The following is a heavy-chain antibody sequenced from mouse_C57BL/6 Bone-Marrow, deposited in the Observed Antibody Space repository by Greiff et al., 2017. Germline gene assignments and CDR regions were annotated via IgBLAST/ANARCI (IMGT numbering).Heavy chain of an antibody. V-gene: IGHV5-4*03. CDR1: GFTFSSYA. Sequence: EVKLVESGGGLVKPGGSLKLSCAASGFTFSSYAMSWVRQTPVKRLEWVATISDGGSYTYYPDNVKGRFTISRDNAKNNLYLQMSHLKSEDTAMYYCARGYYYGSTFGYWGQGTTRTVAS. CDR2: ISDGGSYT. J-gene: IGHJ2*01. D-gene: IGHD1-1*01. CDR3: ARGYYYGSTFGY.